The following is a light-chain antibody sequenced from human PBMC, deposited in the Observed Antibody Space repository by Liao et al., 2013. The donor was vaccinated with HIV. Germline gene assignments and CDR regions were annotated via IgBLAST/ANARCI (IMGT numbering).Light chain of an antibody. Sequence: SYELTQPPSVSVSPGQTASITCSGDKLGDKYACWYQQKPGQAPVLVIYNDSERPSGIPERFSGSSSGTTVTLTISGVQAEDEADYYCQSADSSGTSWVFGGGTKLTVL. CDR1: KLGDKY. CDR2: NDS. J-gene: IGLJ3*02. V-gene: IGLV3-25*03. CDR3: QSADSSGTSWV.